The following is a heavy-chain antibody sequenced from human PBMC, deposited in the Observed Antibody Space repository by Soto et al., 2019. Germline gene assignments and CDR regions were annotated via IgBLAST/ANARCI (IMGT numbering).Heavy chain of an antibody. D-gene: IGHD3-10*01. Sequence: QVQLQESGPGLVKPSETLSLTCTVSGGSISSYYWSWIRQPPGKGLEWIGYIYYSGSTNYNPSLKSRVTISVDTSKNQFSLKLSSVTAADTAVYYCARVTVVRGVRKGWFDPWGQGTLVTVSS. V-gene: IGHV4-59*01. CDR1: GGSISSYY. CDR3: ARVTVVRGVRKGWFDP. CDR2: IYYSGST. J-gene: IGHJ5*02.